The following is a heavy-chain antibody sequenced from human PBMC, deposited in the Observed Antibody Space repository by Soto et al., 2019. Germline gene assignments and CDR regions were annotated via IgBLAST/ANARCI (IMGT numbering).Heavy chain of an antibody. CDR2: ISNDGSNK. D-gene: IGHD2-15*01. CDR3: TKHGSFDRDGSLQYYYYGMAV. V-gene: IGHV3-30*18. J-gene: IGHJ6*02. Sequence: GVSLRLSCAASGFTFNNYGMNWVRQSPGKGLEWVAIISNDGSNKYYIESVRGRFTISRDNSKNMLFLQMNSLRVEDTAVYFCTKHGSFDRDGSLQYYYYGMAVWSQGNTVTSSS. CDR1: GFTFNNYG.